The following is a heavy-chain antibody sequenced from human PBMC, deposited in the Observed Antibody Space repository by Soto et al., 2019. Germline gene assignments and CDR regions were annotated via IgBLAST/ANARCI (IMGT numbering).Heavy chain of an antibody. CDR2: MNPNSGNT. CDR1: GYTFTSYD. D-gene: IGHD1-7*01. CDR3: ARGGNWNYPFDQTRYFDL. J-gene: IGHJ2*01. Sequence: QVQLVQSGAEVKKPGASVKVSCKASGYTFTSYDINWVRQATGQGLEWMGWMNPNSGNTGYAQKFQGRVTMTRNTSISTAYMELSSLRSEDTAVYYRARGGNWNYPFDQTRYFDLWGRGTLVTVSS. V-gene: IGHV1-8*01.